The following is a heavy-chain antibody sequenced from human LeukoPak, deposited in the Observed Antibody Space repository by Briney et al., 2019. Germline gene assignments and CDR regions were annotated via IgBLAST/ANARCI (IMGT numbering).Heavy chain of an antibody. CDR2: INPNSGGT. CDR3: ARAGIAAADVPFDY. J-gene: IGHJ4*02. CDR1: GYTFTGYY. Sequence: PRASVNVSCKASGYTFTGYYMHWVRQAPGQGLEWMGWINPNSGGTNYAQKFQGRVTMTRDTSISTAYMELSRLRSDDTAVYYCARAGIAAADVPFDYWGQGTLVTVSS. D-gene: IGHD6-13*01. V-gene: IGHV1-2*02.